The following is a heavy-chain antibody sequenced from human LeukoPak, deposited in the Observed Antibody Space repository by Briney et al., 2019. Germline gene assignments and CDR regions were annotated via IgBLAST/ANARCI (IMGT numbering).Heavy chain of an antibody. CDR2: INTDGTVT. J-gene: IGHJ4*02. D-gene: IGHD6-19*01. CDR1: GFTFSKYW. V-gene: IGHV3-74*01. Sequence: HPGGSLRLSCAASGFTFSKYWMPWVRQAPGKGLESVSRINTDGTVTTYADSVKGRFTVSRDNADNTMFLQMNSVRDEDTAVYYCATKQWLAPPPDSWGQGTPVTVSS. CDR3: ATKQWLAPPPDS.